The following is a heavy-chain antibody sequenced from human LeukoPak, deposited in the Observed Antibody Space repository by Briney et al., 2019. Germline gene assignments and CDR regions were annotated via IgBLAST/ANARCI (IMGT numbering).Heavy chain of an antibody. D-gene: IGHD6-19*01. CDR3: ARDRGAGNDY. CDR2: IYYSGST. J-gene: IGHJ4*02. Sequence: SETLSLTCTVSGASMSTYYWSWIRQPPGKGLEWIGYIYYSGSTNYNPSLKSRVTISVDTSKNQFSLKLSSVTAADTAVYYCARDRGAGNDYWGQGTLVTVSS. CDR1: GASMSTYY. V-gene: IGHV4-59*01.